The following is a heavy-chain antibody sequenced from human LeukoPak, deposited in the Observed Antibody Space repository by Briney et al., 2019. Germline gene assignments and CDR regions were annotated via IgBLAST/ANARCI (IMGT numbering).Heavy chain of an antibody. CDR1: GFTFDDYA. V-gene: IGHV3-23*01. CDR3: AKGSAVTSFEGRH. Sequence: SGRSLRLSCAASGFTFDDYAMTWVRQAPGKGLEWVSGISGSGDRTNYADSVKGRFTISRDNSKNTLHLQMNSLRAEDTALYYCAKGSAVTSFEGRHWGQGTLVTVSS. D-gene: IGHD4-17*01. J-gene: IGHJ4*02. CDR2: ISGSGDRT.